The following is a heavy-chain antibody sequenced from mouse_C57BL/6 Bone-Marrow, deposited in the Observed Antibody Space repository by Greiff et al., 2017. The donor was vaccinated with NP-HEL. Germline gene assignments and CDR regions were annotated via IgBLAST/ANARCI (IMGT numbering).Heavy chain of an antibody. Sequence: VHLVESGPGLVAPSQSLSITCTVSGFSLTSYGVSWVRQPPGKGLEWLGVIWGDGSTNYHSALISRLSISKDNSKSQVFLKLNSLQTDDTATYYCAKAQFYYGSSLGIYYAMDYWGQGTSVTVSS. J-gene: IGHJ4*01. CDR2: IWGDGST. V-gene: IGHV2-3*01. D-gene: IGHD1-1*01. CDR1: GFSLTSYG. CDR3: AKAQFYYGSSLGIYYAMDY.